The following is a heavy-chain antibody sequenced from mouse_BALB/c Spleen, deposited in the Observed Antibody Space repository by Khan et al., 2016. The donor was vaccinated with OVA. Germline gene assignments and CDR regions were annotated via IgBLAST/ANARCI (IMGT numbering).Heavy chain of an antibody. CDR3: GRKNYYGYAVDY. CDR1: GCSITSNYA. V-gene: IGHV3-2*02. D-gene: IGHD1-1*01. J-gene: IGHJ4*01. CDR2: ISYSGST. Sequence: QLEESGPGLVKPSQSLSLTCTVTGCSITSNYAWNWIRQFPGNKLEWMGYISYSGSTSYNPSLKSRISITRDTSKNQFFLQWNSVTTEDTATFYCGRKNYYGYAVDYWGQGTSVTVSA.